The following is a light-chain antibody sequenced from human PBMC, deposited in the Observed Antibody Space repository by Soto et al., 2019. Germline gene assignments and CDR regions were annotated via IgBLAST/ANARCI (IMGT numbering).Light chain of an antibody. CDR2: AAS. V-gene: IGKV1-27*01. Sequence: IQVTQSPSVMHASVDDRVTITCRARQGISNYLAWYQHKPGKVPKLLIYAASTLQSGVPSRFSGSGSGTDCTLTISSLQPEDVATYFCQKYNHPPLTFGGGNKVEIK. CDR1: QGISNY. J-gene: IGKJ4*01. CDR3: QKYNHPPLT.